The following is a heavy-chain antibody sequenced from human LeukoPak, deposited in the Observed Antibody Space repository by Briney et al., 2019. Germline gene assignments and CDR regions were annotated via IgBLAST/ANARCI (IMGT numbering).Heavy chain of an antibody. CDR1: GFTFSSYG. Sequence: GGSLRLSCAASGFTFSSYGMSWVRQAPGKGLEWVSAISGSGGSTYYADSVKGRFTISRDNSKNTLYLQMNSLRAEDTAVYYCAKPDAKVVYGDHLLGDYWGQGTLVTVSS. D-gene: IGHD4-17*01. V-gene: IGHV3-23*01. CDR3: AKPDAKVVYGDHLLGDY. CDR2: ISGSGGST. J-gene: IGHJ4*02.